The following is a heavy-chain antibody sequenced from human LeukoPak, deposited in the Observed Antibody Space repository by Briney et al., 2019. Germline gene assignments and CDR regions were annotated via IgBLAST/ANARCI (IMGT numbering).Heavy chain of an antibody. CDR3: ARDVRGSSSWESYYYYYYYMDV. D-gene: IGHD6-13*01. Sequence: SETLSLTCTVSGGSISSSSYYWGWIRQPPGKGLEWIGSIYYSGSTYYNPSLKSRVTISVDTSKNQFSLKLSSVTAADTAVYYCARDVRGSSSWESYYYYYYYMDVWGKGTTVTVSS. V-gene: IGHV4-39*07. J-gene: IGHJ6*03. CDR2: IYYSGST. CDR1: GGSISSSSYY.